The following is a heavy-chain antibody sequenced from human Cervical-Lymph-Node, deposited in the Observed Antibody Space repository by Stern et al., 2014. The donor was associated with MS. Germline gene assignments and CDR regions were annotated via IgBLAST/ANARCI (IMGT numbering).Heavy chain of an antibody. D-gene: IGHD6-19*01. CDR3: ARGNGAGTYYYYGMDV. CDR1: GYTFTSYY. CDR2: INPSGGST. V-gene: IGHV1-46*01. Sequence: QVQLVQSGAEVKKPGASVKVSCKASGYTFTSYYMHWVRQAPGQGLEWMGIINPSGGSTSYAQKFQGRVTMTRDTSTSTVYMELSSLRSEDPAVYYCARGNGAGTYYYYGMDVWGQGTTVTVSS. J-gene: IGHJ6*02.